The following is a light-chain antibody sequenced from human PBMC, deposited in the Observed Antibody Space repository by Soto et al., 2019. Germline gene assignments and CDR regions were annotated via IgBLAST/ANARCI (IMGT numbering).Light chain of an antibody. Sequence: EIVLTQSPATLSLSPGERATLSCRASQSVSGYLAWYQQKPGQAPRLLVSVASIRAPGIPARFSGSVSGTDFNPTISSLEPDDFAVYYCQQRHSWPPRFTFGPGTKVDIK. J-gene: IGKJ3*01. V-gene: IGKV3-11*01. CDR2: VAS. CDR3: QQRHSWPPRFT. CDR1: QSVSGY.